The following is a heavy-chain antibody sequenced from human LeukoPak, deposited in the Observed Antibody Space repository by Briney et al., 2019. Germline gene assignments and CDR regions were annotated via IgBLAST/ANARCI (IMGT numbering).Heavy chain of an antibody. J-gene: IGHJ4*02. D-gene: IGHD6-13*01. V-gene: IGHV3-23*01. Sequence: GGSLRLSCAASGFAFSSYAMSWVRQAPGKGLEWVSSISGTGGRTYYADSVKGRFTISRDNSKNTLYLQMNSLRAEDTAVYYCAREGQQLALGAFDYWGQGTLVTVSS. CDR3: AREGQQLALGAFDY. CDR2: ISGTGGRT. CDR1: GFAFSSYA.